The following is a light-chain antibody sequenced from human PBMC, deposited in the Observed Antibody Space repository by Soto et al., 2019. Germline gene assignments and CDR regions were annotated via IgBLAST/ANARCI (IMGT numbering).Light chain of an antibody. J-gene: IGKJ4*01. CDR1: QSVAYTY. CDR2: GAS. V-gene: IGKV3-20*01. Sequence: EIEVSKSPSTLSESPGERATLHCRASQSVAYTYLAWFQQKPGQAPRLLIYGASNRATGIPDRFSGSGSGTDFTLTISRLEPEDFAVYYCQQCSSSPLTFGGGTKVDIK. CDR3: QQCSSSPLT.